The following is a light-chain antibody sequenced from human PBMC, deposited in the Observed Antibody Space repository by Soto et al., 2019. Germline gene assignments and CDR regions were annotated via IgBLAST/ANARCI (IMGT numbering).Light chain of an antibody. Sequence: NQVPQAPSRLSASVGNSVTLTCGASQSISSYLNWYQQKPGKAPKLLIYDASNLETGVPSRFSGSGSGTDFTFTISSLQPEDIATYYCQQYDNLPLPFGGGSKVDIK. CDR1: QSISSY. CDR2: DAS. V-gene: IGKV1-33*01. CDR3: QQYDNLPLP. J-gene: IGKJ4*01.